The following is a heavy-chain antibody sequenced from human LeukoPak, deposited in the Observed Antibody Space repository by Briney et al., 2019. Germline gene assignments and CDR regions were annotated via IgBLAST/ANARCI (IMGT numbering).Heavy chain of an antibody. CDR3: AMGADSYGNFDY. J-gene: IGHJ4*02. CDR1: GYTFTGYY. CDR2: IDPNSGGT. Sequence: GASVKVSCKASGYTFTGYYMHWVRQAPGQGLEWMGRIDPNSGGTNYAQKLQGRVTMTTDTSTSTAYMELRSLRSDDTAVYYCAMGADSYGNFDYWGQGTLVTVSS. V-gene: IGHV1-2*06. D-gene: IGHD5-18*01.